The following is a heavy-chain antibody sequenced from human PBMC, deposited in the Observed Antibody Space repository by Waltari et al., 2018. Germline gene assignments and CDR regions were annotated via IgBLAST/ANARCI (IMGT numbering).Heavy chain of an antibody. CDR1: GFPFSSCG. Sequence: QVQLVESGGGVVQPGGSLRLSCAASGFPFSSCGRDGVREAPGKGLEWVAFIRYDGSNKDYADSVKGRFTISRDKSKNTLYLQMNSLRAEDTAVYYCAKDLGYWGQGTLVTVSS. CDR2: IRYDGSNK. J-gene: IGHJ4*02. D-gene: IGHD7-27*01. V-gene: IGHV3-30*02. CDR3: AKDLGY.